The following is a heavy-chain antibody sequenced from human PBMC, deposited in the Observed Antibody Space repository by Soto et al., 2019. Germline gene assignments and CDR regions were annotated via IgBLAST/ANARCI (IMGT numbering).Heavy chain of an antibody. Sequence: QVQLQQWGAGLLKPSETLSLTCAVYGGSFSGYYWSWIRQPPGKGLEWIGEINHSGSTNYNPSLKSRVTLSVDTSKNQFSLKLSSVTAADTAVYYCARGRRIAARLGWFDPWGQGTLVTVSS. J-gene: IGHJ5*02. D-gene: IGHD6-6*01. CDR1: GGSFSGYY. CDR3: ARGRRIAARLGWFDP. CDR2: INHSGST. V-gene: IGHV4-34*01.